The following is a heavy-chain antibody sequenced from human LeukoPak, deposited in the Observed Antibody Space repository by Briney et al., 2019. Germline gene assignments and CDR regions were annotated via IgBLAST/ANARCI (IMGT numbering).Heavy chain of an antibody. V-gene: IGHV1-2*02. CDR1: GYTFTSYY. Sequence: ASVKVSCKASGYTFTSYYMHWVRQAPGQGLEWMGWINPNSGGTNYAQKFQGRVTMTRDTSISTAYMELSRLRSDDTAVYYCARDQGNDSRGYNWFDTWGQGTRVTVSS. J-gene: IGHJ5*02. CDR3: ARDQGNDSRGYNWFDT. D-gene: IGHD3-22*01. CDR2: INPNSGGT.